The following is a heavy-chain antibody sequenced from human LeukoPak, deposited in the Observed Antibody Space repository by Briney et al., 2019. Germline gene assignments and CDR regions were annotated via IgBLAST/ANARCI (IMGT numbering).Heavy chain of an antibody. J-gene: IGHJ4*02. CDR1: GFTFDDYG. D-gene: IGHD6-13*01. CDR3: AKVARSSGWSYYFDY. V-gene: IGHV3-23*01. Sequence: GGSLRLSCAASGFTFDDYGMSWVRQAPGKGLEWVSGISGTGGSTDYADSVKGRFTISRDNSKSTLYLQMNSLSAEDTALYYCAKVARSSGWSYYFDYWGQGTLATVSS. CDR2: ISGTGGST.